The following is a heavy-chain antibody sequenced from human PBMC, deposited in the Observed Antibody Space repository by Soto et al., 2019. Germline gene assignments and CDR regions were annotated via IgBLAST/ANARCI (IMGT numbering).Heavy chain of an antibody. CDR3: ARDQDDDDAFDI. CDR1: NGSISGFY. V-gene: IGHV4-59*01. D-gene: IGHD3-3*01. J-gene: IGHJ3*02. CDR2: IHYSGRT. Sequence: SETLSLTCIVSNGSISGFYWTWIRQPPGKILEWIGYIHYSGRTDYNPSLTSRATMSVDTSKNQFSLKLSSVTAADTAVYYCARDQDDDDAFDIWGQGTMVTVSS.